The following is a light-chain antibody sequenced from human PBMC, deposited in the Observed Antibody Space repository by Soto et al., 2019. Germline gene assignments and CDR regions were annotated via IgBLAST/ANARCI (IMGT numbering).Light chain of an antibody. CDR1: QSISRW. CDR3: LQDYNYPRT. J-gene: IGKJ1*01. CDR2: KAS. V-gene: IGKV1-5*03. Sequence: DFPLTLSPSPLYSFVRDRFTITCRASQSISRWLAWYRQKPGKAPKLRSYKASTLKSGVPSRFSGSGSGTDFTLTISSLQPDDFATYYCLQDYNYPRTFGQGTKVDIK.